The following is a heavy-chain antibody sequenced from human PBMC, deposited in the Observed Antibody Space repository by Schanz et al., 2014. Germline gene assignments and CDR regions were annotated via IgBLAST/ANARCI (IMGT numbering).Heavy chain of an antibody. V-gene: IGHV1-2*02. CDR3: ARDKSEHHLLFFDF. CDR1: GNTLSAYY. CDR2: IDPNSGGT. Sequence: QVQLVQSGADVKKPGASVKVSCKASGNTLSAYYIHWIRQAPGQGLEWMGWIDPNSGGTNYAQKFQGRVTMTSDTSITTVYMEVNSLTSADTAIYFCARDKSEHHLLFFDFWGQGALVTVSP. J-gene: IGHJ4*02.